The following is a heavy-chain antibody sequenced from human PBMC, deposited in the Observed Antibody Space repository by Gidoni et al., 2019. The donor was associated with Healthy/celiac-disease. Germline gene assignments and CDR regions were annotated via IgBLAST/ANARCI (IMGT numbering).Heavy chain of an antibody. CDR3: ARVVYSYDRPDYYGMDV. Sequence: QVQLVQSGAEGKKPGASVKVSCKASGYTFTSYGISWVRQAPGQGLEGMGWISAYNGNTNYAQKLQGRVTMTTDTSTSTAYMELRSLRSDDPAVYYCARVVYSYDRPDYYGMDVWGQGTTVTVSS. J-gene: IGHJ6*02. D-gene: IGHD5-18*01. V-gene: IGHV1-18*04. CDR1: GYTFTSYG. CDR2: ISAYNGNT.